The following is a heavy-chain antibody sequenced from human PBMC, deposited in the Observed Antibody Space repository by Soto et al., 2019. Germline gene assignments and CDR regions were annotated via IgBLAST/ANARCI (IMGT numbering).Heavy chain of an antibody. CDR1: GFTFSSYG. Sequence: QVQLVESGGGVVQPGRSLRLSCAASGFTFSSYGMHWVRQAPGKGLEWVAVIWYDGSNKYYADSVKGRFTISRDNSKNTLYLQMNSLRAEDTAVYYCARARSSGWYLVPCDYWGQGTLVTVSS. CDR3: ARARSSGWYLVPCDY. D-gene: IGHD6-19*01. J-gene: IGHJ4*02. V-gene: IGHV3-33*01. CDR2: IWYDGSNK.